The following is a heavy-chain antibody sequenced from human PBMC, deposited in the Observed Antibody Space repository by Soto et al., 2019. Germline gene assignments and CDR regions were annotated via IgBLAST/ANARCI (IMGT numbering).Heavy chain of an antibody. J-gene: IGHJ6*02. V-gene: IGHV3-48*02. D-gene: IGHD6-19*01. CDR2: ISSSSSTI. CDR3: AKVAGMYYYYYGMDV. Sequence: EVQLVESGGGLVQPGGSLRLSCAASGFTFSSYSMNWVRQAPGKGLEWVSYISSSSSTIYYADSVKGRFTISRDNAKNSLYLQMKGLRDEDTAVYYCAKVAGMYYYYYGMDVWGQGTTVTVSS. CDR1: GFTFSSYS.